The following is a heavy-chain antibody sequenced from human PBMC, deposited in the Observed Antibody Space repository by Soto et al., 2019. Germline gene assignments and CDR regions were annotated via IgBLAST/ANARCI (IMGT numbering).Heavy chain of an antibody. J-gene: IGHJ4*02. Sequence: GGSLRLSCAASGFTFSSYEMNWVRQAPGKGLEWVSYISSSGSTIYYADSVKGRFTISRDNAKNSLYLQMNSLRAEDTAVYYCARGHGGATLDYWGQGTLVTVSS. CDR2: ISSSGSTI. D-gene: IGHD1-26*01. V-gene: IGHV3-48*03. CDR1: GFTFSSYE. CDR3: ARGHGGATLDY.